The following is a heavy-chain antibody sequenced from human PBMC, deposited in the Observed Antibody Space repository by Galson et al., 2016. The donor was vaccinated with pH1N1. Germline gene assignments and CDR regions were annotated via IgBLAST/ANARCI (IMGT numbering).Heavy chain of an antibody. CDR3: ARLIGGGYNILEFDY. D-gene: IGHD5-24*01. Sequence: QSGAEVKKAGESLKISCKGSGYTFTTYWIAWVRQMPGKGLEWMGIVYPPDSDTRYSPSFEGQVTISADKSISTAYLQWSSLKASDTAVYYCARLIGGGYNILEFDYWGQGTQVTVSS. J-gene: IGHJ4*02. V-gene: IGHV5-51*03. CDR1: GYTFTTYW. CDR2: VYPPDSDT.